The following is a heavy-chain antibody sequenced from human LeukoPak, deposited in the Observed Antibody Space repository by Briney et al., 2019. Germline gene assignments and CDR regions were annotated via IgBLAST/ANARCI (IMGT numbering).Heavy chain of an antibody. CDR1: GYSFANNW. D-gene: IGHD5-24*01. CDR2: IHPGDSDT. V-gene: IGHV5-51*01. Sequence: GESLKISCKGSGYSFANNWIAWVRQMPGKGLEWMGIIHPGDSDTRYRPSFQGQVTISADKSISTAYLQWSSLKASDTAMYYCARQDSIEMAGDYWGQGTLVTVSS. J-gene: IGHJ4*02. CDR3: ARQDSIEMAGDY.